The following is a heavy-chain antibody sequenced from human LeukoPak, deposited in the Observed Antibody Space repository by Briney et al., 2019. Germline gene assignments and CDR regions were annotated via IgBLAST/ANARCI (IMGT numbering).Heavy chain of an antibody. CDR2: ISSSGST. V-gene: IGHV4-4*07. Sequence: SETLSLTCSVSGGSISGYYWSWIRQPAGKRLECIGRISSSGSTNYNPSLKSRVTMSVDTSKNQFFLKLSSVTAADTAVYYCARSPRRPHFYSSGSYYYYFDYWGQGTLVTVSS. CDR1: GGSISGYY. D-gene: IGHD3-10*01. CDR3: ARSPRRPHFYSSGSYYYYFDY. J-gene: IGHJ4*02.